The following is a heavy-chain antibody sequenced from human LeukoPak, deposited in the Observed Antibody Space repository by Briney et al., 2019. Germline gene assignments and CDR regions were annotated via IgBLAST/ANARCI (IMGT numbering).Heavy chain of an antibody. Sequence: GGSLRLSCAASGFTFSSFGMHWVRQTPTKGLEWVAFIRHHGMNESYVDSVKGRFTISRDNSKHTLYLQMNSLRVEDTAVYYCAKDRRDYGDYGLDYWGQGTLVIVSP. CDR1: GFTFSSFG. CDR2: IRHHGMNE. CDR3: AKDRRDYGDYGLDY. J-gene: IGHJ4*02. V-gene: IGHV3-30*02. D-gene: IGHD4-17*01.